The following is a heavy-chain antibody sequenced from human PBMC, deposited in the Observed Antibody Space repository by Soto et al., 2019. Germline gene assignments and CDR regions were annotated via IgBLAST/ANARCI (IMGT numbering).Heavy chain of an antibody. CDR2: MYHSGST. CDR1: GGSISSGGYS. D-gene: IGHD2-2*01. CDR3: ARVPDY. Sequence: QLQLQESGSGLVKPSQTLSLTCAVSGGSISSGGYSWSWIRQPPGKGLEWIGYMYHSGSTYCNPSFESRVTRSIDRSKNPFSLKLSSGTAADTAVYYWARVPDYWGQGILVTVSS. V-gene: IGHV4-30-2*01. J-gene: IGHJ4*02.